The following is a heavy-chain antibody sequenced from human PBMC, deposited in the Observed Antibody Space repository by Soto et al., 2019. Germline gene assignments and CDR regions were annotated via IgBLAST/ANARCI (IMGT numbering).Heavy chain of an antibody. D-gene: IGHD3-16*01. V-gene: IGHV3-49*04. CDR3: TSALSLDFDS. Sequence: GGSLRLSCTTSGFTFGDYSLSCVRHAPGKAREWVGFIRRTAYGGTSDYAASVKGRSTISRDDSKSIAYLQMNSLRTEDTAFYCCTSALSLDFDSWGQGTLATVSS. J-gene: IGHJ4*02. CDR2: IRRTAYGGTS. CDR1: GFTFGDYS.